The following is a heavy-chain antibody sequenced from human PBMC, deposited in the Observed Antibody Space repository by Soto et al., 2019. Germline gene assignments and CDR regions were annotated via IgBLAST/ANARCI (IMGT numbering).Heavy chain of an antibody. Sequence: PGESLKISCRGSGYSFTTYWIGWVRQMPGKGLEWMGIIYPGDSDTRYSPSFQGQVTISADKSITTAYLQWSSLKASDTAMYYCARQTNTIRQYYFDYWGQGTLVTVSS. CDR2: IYPGDSDT. V-gene: IGHV5-51*01. J-gene: IGHJ4*02. CDR3: ARQTNTIRQYYFDY. D-gene: IGHD3-3*01. CDR1: GYSFTTYW.